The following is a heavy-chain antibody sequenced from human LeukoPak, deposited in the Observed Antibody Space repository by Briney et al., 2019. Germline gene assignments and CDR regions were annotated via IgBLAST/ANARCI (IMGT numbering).Heavy chain of an antibody. D-gene: IGHD2-15*01. CDR1: GGSIGTYY. V-gene: IGHV4-59*01. J-gene: IGHJ6*02. Sequence: SETLSLTCTVSGGSIGTYYWSWIRQPPGKRLEWIGYIYKSGSTNYNPSLRSRVTISVDTSKNQFSLKLSSVTAADTAVYCCARVRCSGGSCYEGYYYYYGMDVWGQGTTVTVS. CDR2: IYKSGST. CDR3: ARVRCSGGSCYEGYYYYYGMDV.